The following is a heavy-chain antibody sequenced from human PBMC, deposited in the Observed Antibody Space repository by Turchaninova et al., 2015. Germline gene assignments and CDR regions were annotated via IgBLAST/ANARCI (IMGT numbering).Heavy chain of an antibody. J-gene: IGHJ4*02. CDR1: RYTFTKNA. CDR2: INTNTGNP. Sequence: QVQLVQSGSELKKPGASVQVSCKASRYTFTKNAINWVRQAPGQGLEWMGGINTNTGNPTYAQGFTGRFVFSLDTSVSTAYLHINSLKAEDTAVYYCARDRVGSGSYQFDYWGQGTQVTVSS. D-gene: IGHD3-10*01. CDR3: ARDRVGSGSYQFDY. V-gene: IGHV7-4-1*02.